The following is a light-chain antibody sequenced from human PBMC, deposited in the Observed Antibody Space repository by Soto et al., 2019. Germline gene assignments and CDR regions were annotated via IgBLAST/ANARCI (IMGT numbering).Light chain of an antibody. Sequence: AIRMTQSPSSFSASTGDRVTITCRASQDISNSLAWYQQKPGKAPNLLIYSASTLQSGVPSRFSGSGSGTDFTLTISGLQSEDFATYYCQQYNSYPWTFGQGTKVEIK. CDR3: QQYNSYPWT. CDR1: QDISNS. CDR2: SAS. J-gene: IGKJ1*01. V-gene: IGKV1-8*01.